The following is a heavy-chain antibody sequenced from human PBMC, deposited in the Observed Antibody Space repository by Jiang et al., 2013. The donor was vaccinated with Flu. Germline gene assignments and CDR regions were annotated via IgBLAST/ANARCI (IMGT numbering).Heavy chain of an antibody. CDR1: GGSISRSTYH. Sequence: LLKPSETLSLTCTVSGGSISRSTYHWGWIRQPPGKGLEWIGSIFYSGSTYYNPSLRSRVTVSVDTSKNQFSLKLSSLTAADTAVYYCARGYCSNTSCSYSDYWGQGTLATVTS. CDR2: IFYSGST. J-gene: IGHJ4*02. D-gene: IGHD2-2*01. CDR3: ARGYCSNTSCSYSDY. V-gene: IGHV4-39*01.